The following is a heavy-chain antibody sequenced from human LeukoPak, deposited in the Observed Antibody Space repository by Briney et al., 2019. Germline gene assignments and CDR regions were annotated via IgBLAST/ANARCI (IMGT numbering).Heavy chain of an antibody. CDR3: ATIHADDSSLYRAFDI. V-gene: IGHV3-7*01. CDR1: GFNIRNCW. Sequence: GGSLRLSCAASGFNIRNCWMTWVRQAPGKGLEWVANIKEDGSEKYYVDSVKGRFTISRDNAKNSLYLQMNSLRAEDTAVYFCATIHADDSSLYRAFDIWGQRTVVTVSS. J-gene: IGHJ3*02. CDR2: IKEDGSEK. D-gene: IGHD3-22*01.